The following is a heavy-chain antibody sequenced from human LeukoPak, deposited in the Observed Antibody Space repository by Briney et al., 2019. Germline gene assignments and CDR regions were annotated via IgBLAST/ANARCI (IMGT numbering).Heavy chain of an antibody. D-gene: IGHD3-10*01. CDR3: AKDMAPLSY. Sequence: GGPLRLSCAAPGFTFSSYAMSWFRQAPGKGLEWVSAISGSGGSTYYADSVKGRFTISRDNSKNTLYLQMNSLRAEDTAVYYCAKDMAPLSYWGQGTLVTVSS. J-gene: IGHJ4*02. V-gene: IGHV3-23*01. CDR1: GFTFSSYA. CDR2: ISGSGGST.